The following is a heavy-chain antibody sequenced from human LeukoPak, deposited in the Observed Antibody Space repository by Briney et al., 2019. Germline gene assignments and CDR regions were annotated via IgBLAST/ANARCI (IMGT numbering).Heavy chain of an antibody. J-gene: IGHJ4*02. CDR1: GGFISSYL. Sequence: ENLSLTCTVSGGFISSYLLNWVREAPGEGLEWIGYIYYSGSTNYNPSLKSRVTISVDTSKNQFSLKLTSVTAADTAVYYCARGVNSGYFDYCGQGTLVTVSS. D-gene: IGHD1-26*01. V-gene: IGHV4-59*01. CDR3: ARGVNSGYFDY. CDR2: IYYSGST.